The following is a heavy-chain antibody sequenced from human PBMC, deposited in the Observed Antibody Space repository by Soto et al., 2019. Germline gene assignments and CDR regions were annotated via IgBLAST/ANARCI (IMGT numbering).Heavy chain of an antibody. CDR3: ARDPISQIVGGTPLYYYGLDD. Sequence: EVQLVESGGGLVQAGGSLRLSCEASGFTFSFYGMNWVRQAPGKGLEWVSYINTISSTIYYADSVKGRFTISRDNAKNSLYLQMNSLRDEDTAVYYCARDPISQIVGGTPLYYYGLDDWGQGTTVTVSS. V-gene: IGHV3-48*02. CDR1: GFTFSFYG. J-gene: IGHJ6*02. CDR2: INTISSTI. D-gene: IGHD1-26*01.